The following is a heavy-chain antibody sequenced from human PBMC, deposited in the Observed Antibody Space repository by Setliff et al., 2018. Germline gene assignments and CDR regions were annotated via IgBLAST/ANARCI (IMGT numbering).Heavy chain of an antibody. CDR3: ARNWVTAQHYYYGMDV. CDR1: GFTVSSNY. CDR2: IYSGTGT. J-gene: IGHJ6*02. Sequence: PGGSLRLSCAASGFTVSSNYMSWVRQAPGKGLEWVSLIYSGTGTYYADFVKGRFTISRDNSKNTLYLQMDSLRAEDTAVYYCARNWVTAQHYYYGMDVWGQGTTVTVSS. V-gene: IGHV3-66*01. D-gene: IGHD2-21*02.